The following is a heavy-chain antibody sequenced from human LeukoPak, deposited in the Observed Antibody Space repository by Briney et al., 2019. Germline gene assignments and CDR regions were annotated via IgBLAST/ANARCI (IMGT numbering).Heavy chain of an antibody. J-gene: IGHJ6*02. CDR2: TNHSGST. V-gene: IGHV4-34*01. D-gene: IGHD6-6*01. Sequence: SETLSLTCAVYGGSFSGYYWSWIRQPPGKGLEWIGETNHSGSTNYNPSLKSRVTISVDTSKNQFSLKLSSVTAADTAVYYCARLSIAARRGGGDYYYYYGMDVWGQGTTVTVSS. CDR1: GGSFSGYY. CDR3: ARLSIAARRGGGDYYYYYGMDV.